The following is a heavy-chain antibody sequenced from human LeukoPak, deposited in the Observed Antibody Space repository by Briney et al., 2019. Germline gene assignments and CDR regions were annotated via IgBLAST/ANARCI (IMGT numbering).Heavy chain of an antibody. J-gene: IGHJ4*02. CDR3: ARGERGYSGYDWDY. Sequence: PGGSLRLSCAASGFTFSSYAMSWVRQAPGKGLEWVSAISGSGGSTYYADSVKGRFTISRDNSKNTLYLQMNSLRAEDTAVYYCARGERGYSGYDWDYWGQGTLVTVSS. D-gene: IGHD5-12*01. CDR1: GFTFSSYA. CDR2: ISGSGGST. V-gene: IGHV3-23*01.